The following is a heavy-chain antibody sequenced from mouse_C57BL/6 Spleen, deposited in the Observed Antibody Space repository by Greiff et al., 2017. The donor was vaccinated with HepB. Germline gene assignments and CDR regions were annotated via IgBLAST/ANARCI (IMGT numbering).Heavy chain of an antibody. CDR1: GYTFTDYE. CDR2: IDPETGGT. CDR3: TRTGYGSSYYAMDY. J-gene: IGHJ4*01. D-gene: IGHD1-1*01. V-gene: IGHV1-15*01. Sequence: QVQLQQSGAELVRPGASVTLSCKASGYTFTDYEMHWVKQTPVHGLEWIGAIDPETGGTAYNQKFKGKAILTADKSSSTAYMELRSLTSEDSAVYYCTRTGYGSSYYAMDYWGQGTSVTVSS.